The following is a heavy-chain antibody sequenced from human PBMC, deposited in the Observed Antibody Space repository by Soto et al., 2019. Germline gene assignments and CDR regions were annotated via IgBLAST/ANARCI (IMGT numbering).Heavy chain of an antibody. CDR1: GGSISSGGAYY. J-gene: IGHJ4*02. CDR2: INYSGST. D-gene: IGHD4-17*01. CDR3: ARLRYGDYVGEYFDY. V-gene: IGHV4-30-4*01. Sequence: SETLSLTCAVSGGSISSGGAYYWSWIRQSPGKGQEWIAYINYSGSTYYNSSLKSQITMSVDTAKNQFSLKVSTVTAEDTAVYYCARLRYGDYVGEYFDYWGQGTLVTVSS.